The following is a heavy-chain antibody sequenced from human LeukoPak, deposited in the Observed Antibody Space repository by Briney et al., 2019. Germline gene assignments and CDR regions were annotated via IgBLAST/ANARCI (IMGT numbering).Heavy chain of an antibody. Sequence: PGGSLRLSCAASGFTFSSFDMNWVRQAPGKGLEWVSYISSSGDTISYADSVKGRFTISRDNAKNSLFLQMNSLRAEDTAVYYCTREGIALYWDQGTLVTVSS. CDR2: ISSSGDTI. CDR1: GFTFSSFD. D-gene: IGHD6-13*01. V-gene: IGHV3-48*03. CDR3: TREGIALY. J-gene: IGHJ4*02.